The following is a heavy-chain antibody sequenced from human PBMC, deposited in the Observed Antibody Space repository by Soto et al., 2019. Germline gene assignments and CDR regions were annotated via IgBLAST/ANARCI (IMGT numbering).Heavy chain of an antibody. J-gene: IGHJ4*02. CDR3: ARALSTVTTLGFDY. CDR1: GGSISSGAYY. CDR2: IYYTGST. D-gene: IGHD4-17*01. Sequence: PSETLSLTCTVSGGSISSGAYYWSWIHQHPGEGLEWIGHIYYTGSTYYNPSLKSRLTISLGTSKNQFSLKLNSVTAADTAVYYCARALSTVTTLGFDYWGQGTLVTVSS. V-gene: IGHV4-31*03.